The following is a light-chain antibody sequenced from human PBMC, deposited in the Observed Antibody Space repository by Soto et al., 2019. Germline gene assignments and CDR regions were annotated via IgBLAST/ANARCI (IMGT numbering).Light chain of an antibody. CDR3: QQYSSHST. CDR2: QAS. CDR1: QSTSSY. J-gene: IGKJ1*01. V-gene: IGKV1-5*03. Sequence: DIQVTHSPATLSASVGDRVTITCRASQSTSSYLAWYQQKPGKAPKLLIYQASSLENGVPSRFSGSGSGTEFSLTISSLQPDDFATYYCQQYSSHSTFGQGTKVDI.